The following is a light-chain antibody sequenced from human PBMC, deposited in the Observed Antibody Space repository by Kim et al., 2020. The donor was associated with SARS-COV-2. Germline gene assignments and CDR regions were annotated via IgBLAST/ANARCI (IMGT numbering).Light chain of an antibody. V-gene: IGLV1-40*01. CDR2: GTS. Sequence: ATDADTVVRSNLWAGSDVRWYPQLPGTAPTLLHYGTSNRPSGVPDRFSGTKSGTSASLAITGLQAEDEGDYDCQSYDASLGGSYVFGTGTKVTVL. J-gene: IGLJ1*01. CDR1: RSNLWAGSD. CDR3: QSYDASLGGSYV.